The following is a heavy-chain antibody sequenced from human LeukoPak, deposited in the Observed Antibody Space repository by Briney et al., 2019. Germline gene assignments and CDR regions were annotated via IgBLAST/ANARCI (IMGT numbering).Heavy chain of an antibody. V-gene: IGHV1-18*01. CDR3: AGASGSYFGDAFDI. J-gene: IGHJ3*02. CDR1: GYTFTSYG. Sequence: ASVKVSCKASGYTFTSYGISWVRQAPGQGLEWMGWISAYNGNTNYAQKLQGRVTMTTDTSTSTAYMELRSLRSDDTAVYYCAGASGSYFGDAFDIWGQGTMVTVSS. D-gene: IGHD1-26*01. CDR2: ISAYNGNT.